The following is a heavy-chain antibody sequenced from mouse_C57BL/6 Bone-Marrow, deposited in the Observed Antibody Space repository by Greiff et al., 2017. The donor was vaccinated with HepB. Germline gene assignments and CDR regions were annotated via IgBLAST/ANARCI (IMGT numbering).Heavy chain of an antibody. CDR1: GFNIKEDY. J-gene: IGHJ2*01. Sequence: EVQLQQSGAELVRPGASVKLSCTASGFNIKEDYMHWVKQRPEQGLEWIGWSDPENGDTKDASKFQGKATITADTSYNTAYLQLSRLTSEDTGGYYCNTPTYYNYEWDYWGKGTTLTVSS. V-gene: IGHV14-4*01. CDR2: SDPENGDT. CDR3: NTPTYYNYEWDY. D-gene: IGHD2-4*01.